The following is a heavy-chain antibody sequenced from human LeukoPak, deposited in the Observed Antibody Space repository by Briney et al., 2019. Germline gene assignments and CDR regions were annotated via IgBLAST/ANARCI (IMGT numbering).Heavy chain of an antibody. CDR3: ARRRNWGPLIDY. V-gene: IGHV4-34*01. J-gene: IGHJ4*02. CDR1: GGSFSGYY. CDR2: INHSGST. D-gene: IGHD7-27*01. Sequence: SETLSLTCAVYGGSFSGYYWSWIRQPPGKGLEWIGEINHSGSTNYNPSLKSRVTISVDTSKNQFSLKLSSVTAADTAVYYCARRRNWGPLIDYWGQGTLVTVSS.